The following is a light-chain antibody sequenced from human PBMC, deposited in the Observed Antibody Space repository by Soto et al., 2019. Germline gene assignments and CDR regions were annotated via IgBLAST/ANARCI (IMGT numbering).Light chain of an antibody. V-gene: IGKV1-17*03. J-gene: IGKJ1*01. CDR2: AAY. Sequence: DLQMTQSPSAMYASVGDRVTITCRASQGISNYLAWFQQKPGKVPKRLIYAAYSLQSGVPSRFSGSRSGTEFALTVSSLPPEDFATYYCLQHNSYPWTFGQGTKVEIK. CDR1: QGISNY. CDR3: LQHNSYPWT.